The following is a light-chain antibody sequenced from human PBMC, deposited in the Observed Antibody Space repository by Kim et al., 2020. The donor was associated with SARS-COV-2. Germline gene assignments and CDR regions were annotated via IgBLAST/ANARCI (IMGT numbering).Light chain of an antibody. CDR2: QDN. Sequence: SYELTQPPSVSVSPGQTASITCSGEKLGSKYTCWYQQKPGQSPVLLICQDNKRPSGIPERFSGANSGNTATLTISGTQAVDEADYYCQAWDSSAQVFGTG. V-gene: IGLV3-1*01. CDR3: QAWDSSAQV. J-gene: IGLJ1*01. CDR1: KLGSKY.